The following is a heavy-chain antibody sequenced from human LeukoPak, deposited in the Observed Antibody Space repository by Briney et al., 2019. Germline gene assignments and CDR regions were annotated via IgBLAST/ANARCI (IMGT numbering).Heavy chain of an antibody. CDR2: INPNSGGT. V-gene: IGHV1-2*02. CDR3: ARDTTLNYYGSGSSFNWFDP. Sequence: ASVKVSCKASGYTFTSYDINWVRQAPGQGLEWMGWINPNSGGTNYAQKFQGRVTMTRDTSISTAYMELSRLRSDDTAVYYCARDTTLNYYGSGSSFNWFDPWGQGTLVTVSS. J-gene: IGHJ5*02. D-gene: IGHD3-10*01. CDR1: GYTFTSYD.